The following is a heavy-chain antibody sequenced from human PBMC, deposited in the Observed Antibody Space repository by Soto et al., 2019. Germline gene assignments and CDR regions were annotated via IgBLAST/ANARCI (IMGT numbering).Heavy chain of an antibody. CDR1: GFTFSTYS. CDR2: IRDSGGSA. Sequence: EVQLLESGGGLVQPGGSLRLSCAASGFTFSTYSMTWVRQAPGKGLEWVSTIRDSGGSAHYADSVRGRFTISRDNSKNTVFLQMNSLRAEDTAVYYCARVKAQILSSGWYGGDDIWGQGTVVTVSS. J-gene: IGHJ3*02. V-gene: IGHV3-23*01. CDR3: ARVKAQILSSGWYGGDDI. D-gene: IGHD6-19*01.